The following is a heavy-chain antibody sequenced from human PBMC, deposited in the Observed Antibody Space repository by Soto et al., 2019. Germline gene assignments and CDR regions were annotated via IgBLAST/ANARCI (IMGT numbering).Heavy chain of an antibody. CDR2: ISAYNGNT. CDR3: AGGDSSGWPDY. J-gene: IGHJ4*02. CDR1: GYTFTSYG. Sequence: ASVKVSCKASGYTFTSYGISWVRQAPGQGLEWMGWISAYNGNTNYAQKLQGRVTMTTDTSTSTAYMELSSLRSEDTAVYYCAGGDSSGWPDYWGQGTLVTVSS. D-gene: IGHD6-19*01. V-gene: IGHV1-18*01.